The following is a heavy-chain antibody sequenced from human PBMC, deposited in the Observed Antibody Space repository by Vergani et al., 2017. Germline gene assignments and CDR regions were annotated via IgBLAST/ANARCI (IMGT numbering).Heavy chain of an antibody. D-gene: IGHD3-10*01. CDR1: GGTFSSYA. V-gene: IGHV1-69*01. CDR2: IIPIFGTA. J-gene: IGHJ4*02. Sequence: QVQLVQSGAEVKKPGSSVKVSCKASGGTFSSYAISWVRQAPGQGLEWMGGIIPIFGTANYAQKFQGRVTITADESTSTAYMELSSLRSEDTAVYYCARDGTGTRIWFGETGRGSFDYWGQGTLVTVSS. CDR3: ARDGTGTRIWFGETGRGSFDY.